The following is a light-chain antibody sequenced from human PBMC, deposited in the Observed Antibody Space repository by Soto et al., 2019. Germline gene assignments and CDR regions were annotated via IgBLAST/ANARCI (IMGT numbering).Light chain of an antibody. CDR2: AAS. CDR1: QSISSY. V-gene: IGKV3-20*01. Sequence: EIVLTQSPGTLSLFPGERATLSCRASQSISSYLAWYQQKPGQAPRLLIYAASSRATGIPDRFSGSGSGTDFTLTISRLEPEDFGVYYCQQYGSSPRTFGQGTKVEVK. CDR3: QQYGSSPRT. J-gene: IGKJ1*01.